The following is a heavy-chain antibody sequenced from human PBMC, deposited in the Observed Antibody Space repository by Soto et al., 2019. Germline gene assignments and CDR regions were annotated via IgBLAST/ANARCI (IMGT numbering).Heavy chain of an antibody. V-gene: IGHV4-59*08. CDR3: ARRNRITMVRGVIHDWFDP. D-gene: IGHD3-10*01. Sequence: PSETLSLTCTVSGGSISSYYWSWIRQPPGKGLEWIGYIYYSGSTNYNPSLKSRATISVDTSKNQFSLKLSSVTAADTAVYYCARRNRITMVRGVIHDWFDPWGQGTLVTVSS. CDR2: IYYSGST. J-gene: IGHJ5*02. CDR1: GGSISSYY.